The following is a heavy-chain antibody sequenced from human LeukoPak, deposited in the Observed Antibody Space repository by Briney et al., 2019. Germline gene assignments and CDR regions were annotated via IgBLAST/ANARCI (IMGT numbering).Heavy chain of an antibody. D-gene: IGHD1-1*01. CDR1: GGSFSGYY. J-gene: IGHJ5*02. CDR2: INHSGST. Sequence: SETLSLTCAVYGGSFSGYYWSWIRQPPGKGLEWIGEINHSGSTNYNPSLKSRVTISVDTSKNQFSLRLNSVTAADTALYYCARFGTRDNCCHPGVDTWGQGTPVTVSS. V-gene: IGHV4-34*01. CDR3: ARFGTRDNCCHPGVDT.